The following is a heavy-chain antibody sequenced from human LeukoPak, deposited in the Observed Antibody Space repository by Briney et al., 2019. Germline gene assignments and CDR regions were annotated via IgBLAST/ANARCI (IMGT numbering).Heavy chain of an antibody. D-gene: IGHD3-3*01. CDR2: INPNNGGT. V-gene: IGHV1-2*02. CDR1: GYTFTSYG. Sequence: RASVKVSCKASGYTFTSYGISWVRQAPGQGLEWMGWINPNNGGTNYAQKFQGRVIVTRDTSISTAYMELTRLTSDDTAVYYCARGAPYDFSDCWGQGTLVTVSS. J-gene: IGHJ4*02. CDR3: ARGAPYDFSDC.